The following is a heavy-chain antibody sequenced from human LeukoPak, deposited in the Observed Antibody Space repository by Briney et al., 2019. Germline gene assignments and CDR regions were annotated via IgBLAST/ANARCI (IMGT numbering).Heavy chain of an antibody. J-gene: IGHJ6*03. CDR2: INQHGGEK. D-gene: IGHD6-6*01. V-gene: IGHV3-7*01. CDR3: ARERVDYSSSTMGYYYYYMDV. CDR1: GFTFSSYE. Sequence: GGSLRLSCAASGFTFSSYEMSWVRQAPGKGLEWVANINQHGGEKYYVDSVKGRFTISRDNAKNSLFLQMNSLRAEDTAVYYCARERVDYSSSTMGYYYYYMDVWGKGTTVTVSS.